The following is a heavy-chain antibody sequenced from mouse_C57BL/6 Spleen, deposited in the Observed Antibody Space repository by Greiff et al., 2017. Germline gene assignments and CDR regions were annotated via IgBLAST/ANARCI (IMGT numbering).Heavy chain of an antibody. CDR2: IDPEDGET. CDR3: ARSRGNFLDY. Sequence: EVQLQQSGAELVKPGASVKLSCTASGFNIKDYYMHWVKQRTEQGLEWIGRIDPEDGETKYAPQFQGRATITADTSSNKAYLQLSSLTSEDTAVYCARSRGNFLDYWGQGTTLTVSS. V-gene: IGHV14-2*01. CDR1: GFNIKDYY. D-gene: IGHD2-1*01. J-gene: IGHJ2*01.